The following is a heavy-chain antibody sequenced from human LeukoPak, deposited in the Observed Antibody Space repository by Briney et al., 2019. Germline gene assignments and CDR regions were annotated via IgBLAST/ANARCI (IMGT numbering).Heavy chain of an antibody. Sequence: GGSLRLSCAASGFTFGSHWMSWVRQAPGKGLEWVANIKQDGSETYYVDSVTGRFTISRDNAKKSLYLQMNFLRVEDTAVYYCARVATINFYGAFDIWGQGTMVTVSS. CDR3: ARVATINFYGAFDI. D-gene: IGHD3-3*01. CDR2: IKQDGSET. J-gene: IGHJ3*02. CDR1: GFTFGSHW. V-gene: IGHV3-7*01.